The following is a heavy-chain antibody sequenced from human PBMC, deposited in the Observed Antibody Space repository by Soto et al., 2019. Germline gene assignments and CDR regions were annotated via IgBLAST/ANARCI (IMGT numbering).Heavy chain of an antibody. V-gene: IGHV3-21*01. Sequence: EVQLVESGGGLVKPGGSLRLSCAASGFTFSSYSMRWVRQAPGKGLEWVSSVSGTSTYIYYADSVRGRFTISRDNAKNSPHLQMNSRRAENTAFYYCTRVAPTGTLAYFDHWGQGTLVTVYS. CDR1: GFTFSSYS. CDR3: TRVAPTGTLAYFDH. CDR2: VSGTSTYI. D-gene: IGHD1-1*01. J-gene: IGHJ4*02.